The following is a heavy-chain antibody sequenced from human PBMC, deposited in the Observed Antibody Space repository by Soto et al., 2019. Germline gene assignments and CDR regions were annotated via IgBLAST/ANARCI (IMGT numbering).Heavy chain of an antibody. J-gene: IGHJ4*02. CDR3: ARTYDFLWGGYRYAPFNS. V-gene: IGHV2-70*01. CDR2: VDWDDDK. CDR1: GFSLTTSGVC. D-gene: IGHD3-16*02. Sequence: SGPTLVNPTPTLTLTCNFSGFSLTTSGVCVSWIRQPPGKALEWLALVDWDDDKYYNPSLRTRLTISRDTSRNQVVLTLADMDPVDTATYYCARTYDFLWGGYRYAPFNSCDQGTLGAVCS.